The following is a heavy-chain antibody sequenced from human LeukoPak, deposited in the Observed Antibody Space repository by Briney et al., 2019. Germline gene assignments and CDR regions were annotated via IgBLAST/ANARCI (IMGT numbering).Heavy chain of an antibody. D-gene: IGHD3-22*01. CDR2: IISSGSYI. J-gene: IGHJ3*02. CDR3: ARDGYYDSSGYYSSAFDI. V-gene: IGHV3-21*01. Sequence: GGSLRLSCAASGFTSSSYSMNWVRRPPGKGLQGVSSIISSGSYIYYADSVKGRFTNSRDNAKNLLYLQMNSLRAEDTAVYCCARDGYYDSSGYYSSAFDIWGQGTMVTVSS. CDR1: GFTSSSYS.